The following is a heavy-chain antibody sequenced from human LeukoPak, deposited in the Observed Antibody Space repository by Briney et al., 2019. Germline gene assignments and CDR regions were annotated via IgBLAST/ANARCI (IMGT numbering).Heavy chain of an antibody. CDR3: ARRPKEGSWTPNNVDY. CDR2: IYYSGST. D-gene: IGHD6-13*01. J-gene: IGHJ4*02. CDR1: GGSFSGYY. V-gene: IGHV4-34*01. Sequence: SETLSLTCAVYGGSFSGYYWSWIRQPPGKGLEWIGSIYYSGSTYYNPSLKSRVTISVDTSKNQFSLKLSSVTAADTAVYYCARRPKEGSWTPNNVDYWGQGTLVTVSS.